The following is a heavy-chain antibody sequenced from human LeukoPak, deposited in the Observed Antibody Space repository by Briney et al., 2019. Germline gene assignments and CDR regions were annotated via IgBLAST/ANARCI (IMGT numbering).Heavy chain of an antibody. CDR1: GFTFSSYG. CDR2: IRYDGSNK. D-gene: IGHD3-10*01. CDR3: ARDMVRGVIGRHNWFDP. J-gene: IGHJ5*02. V-gene: IGHV3-30*02. Sequence: GGSLRLSCAASGFTFSSYGMHWVRQAPGKGLEWVAFIRYDGSNKYYADSVKGRFTISRDNSKNTLYLQMNSLRAEDTAVYYCARDMVRGVIGRHNWFDPWGQGTLVTVSS.